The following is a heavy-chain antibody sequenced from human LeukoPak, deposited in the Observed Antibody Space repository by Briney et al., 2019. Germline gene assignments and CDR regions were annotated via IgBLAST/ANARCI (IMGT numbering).Heavy chain of an antibody. CDR1: GYTFTGYY. Sequence: ASVKVSCKASGYTFTGYYMHWVRQAPGQGLEWMGWINPNSGGTNYAQKFQGRVTMTRDTSISTAYMELSRLRSDDTAVYYCARGGYSHGYTYYFDSWGQGTLVTVSS. D-gene: IGHD5-18*01. CDR2: INPNSGGT. J-gene: IGHJ4*02. V-gene: IGHV1-2*02. CDR3: ARGGYSHGYTYYFDS.